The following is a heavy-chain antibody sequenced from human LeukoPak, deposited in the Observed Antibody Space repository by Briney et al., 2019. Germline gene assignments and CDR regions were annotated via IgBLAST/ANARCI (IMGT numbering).Heavy chain of an antibody. J-gene: IGHJ4*02. CDR3: ARSPDGVDN. Sequence: GGSLRLSCAASGFIFSNYWMTWVRQTPGKGLEFVANIKEDGSEIFCLDSVKGRFTISRDNAKNSVYLQMNSLRAEDTAVYYCARSPDGVDNWGQGTLVTVSS. CDR2: IKEDGSEI. CDR1: GFIFSNYW. D-gene: IGHD3-10*01. V-gene: IGHV3-7*01.